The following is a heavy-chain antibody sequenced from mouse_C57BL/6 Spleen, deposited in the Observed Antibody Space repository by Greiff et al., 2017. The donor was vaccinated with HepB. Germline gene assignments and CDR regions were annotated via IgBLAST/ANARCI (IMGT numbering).Heavy chain of an antibody. CDR3: ARLITDYYAMDY. D-gene: IGHD2-4*01. J-gene: IGHJ4*01. CDR1: GFSLTSYG. V-gene: IGHV2-2*01. CDR2: IWSGGST. Sequence: VQLKESGPGLVQPSQSLSITCTVSGFSLTSYGVHWVRQSPGKGLEWLGVIWSGGSTDYNAAFISRLSISKDNSKSQVFFKMNSLQADDTAIYYCARLITDYYAMDYWGQGTSVTVSS.